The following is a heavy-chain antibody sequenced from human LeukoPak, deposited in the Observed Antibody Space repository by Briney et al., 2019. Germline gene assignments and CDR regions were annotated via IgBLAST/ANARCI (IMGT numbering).Heavy chain of an antibody. CDR1: GFTFSSFV. V-gene: IGHV3-23*01. CDR2: ISGSGDST. D-gene: IGHD4/OR15-4a*01. CDR3: ANLRANYYFDY. Sequence: GGSLRLSCAASGFTFSSFVMSWVRQAPGKGLEWVSGISGSGDSTYYADSMRGRITISRDNAKNTLYLQMNSLRAEATAGYYCANLRANYYFDYWAQGTLVTVSS. J-gene: IGHJ4*02.